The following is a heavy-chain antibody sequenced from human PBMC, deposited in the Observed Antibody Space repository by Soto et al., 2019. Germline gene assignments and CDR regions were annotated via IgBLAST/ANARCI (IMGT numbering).Heavy chain of an antibody. V-gene: IGHV1-18*01. CDR1: GYTFTSYG. Sequence: ASVKVSCKASGYTFTSYGISWVRQAPGQGLEWMGWISAYNGNTNYAQKLQGRVTMTTDTSTSTAYMELRSLRSDDTAVYYCAKDRVAVAPPGAFDIWGQGTMVTVSS. CDR3: AKDRVAVAPPGAFDI. CDR2: ISAYNGNT. D-gene: IGHD6-19*01. J-gene: IGHJ3*02.